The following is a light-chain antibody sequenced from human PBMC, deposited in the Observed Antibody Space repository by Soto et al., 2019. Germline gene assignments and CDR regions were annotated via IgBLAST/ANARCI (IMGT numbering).Light chain of an antibody. V-gene: IGLV3-21*02. CDR3: QVWDTSADRVAV. CDR1: NFGDKS. J-gene: IGLJ2*01. Sequence: SYELNQPTSVSVAPGQPARITCGGDNFGDKSVHWYQQKPGQAPVMVVYDDYDRPSGIPERFSGSKSGNTATLTISGVEAGDEADYYCQVWDTSADRVAVFGGGTKLTVL. CDR2: DDY.